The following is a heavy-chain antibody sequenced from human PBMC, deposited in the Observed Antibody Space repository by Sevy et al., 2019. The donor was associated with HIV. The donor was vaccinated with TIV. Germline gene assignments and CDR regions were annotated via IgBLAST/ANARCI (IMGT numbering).Heavy chain of an antibody. Sequence: ASVKVSCKASGGTFSSYAISWVRQAPGQGLEWMGGIIPIFGTANYAQKFQGRVTITADKSTSTAYMVLSSLRSEDTAVYYCARAWFGESFYYYYMDVWGKGTTVTVSS. CDR1: GGTFSSYA. V-gene: IGHV1-69*06. D-gene: IGHD3-10*01. CDR3: ARAWFGESFYYYYMDV. J-gene: IGHJ6*03. CDR2: IIPIFGTA.